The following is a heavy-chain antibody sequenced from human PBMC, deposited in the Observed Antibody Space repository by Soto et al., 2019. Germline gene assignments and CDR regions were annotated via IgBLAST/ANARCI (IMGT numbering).Heavy chain of an antibody. J-gene: IGHJ5*02. D-gene: IGHD5-12*01. Sequence: QVQLVQSGAEVKKPGSSVKVSCKASGGTFSSYAISWVRQAPGQGLEWMGGFIPIFGTANYAQKFQGRVTITADESTSTAYMELSSLRSEDTAVYYCAGTDIVATIVYNWFDPWGQGTLVTVSS. CDR1: GGTFSSYA. CDR2: FIPIFGTA. CDR3: AGTDIVATIVYNWFDP. V-gene: IGHV1-69*01.